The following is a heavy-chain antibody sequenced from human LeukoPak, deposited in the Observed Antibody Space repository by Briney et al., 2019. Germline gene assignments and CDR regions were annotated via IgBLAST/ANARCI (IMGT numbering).Heavy chain of an antibody. D-gene: IGHD2-21*02. J-gene: IGHJ4*02. CDR2: IWYDGNNK. Sequence: GGSLRLSCAASGFTFRSYGMHWVRQAPGKGLEWVAVIWYDGNNKYYADSVKGRFTISRDNSKNTLYLQMNSLRAEDTAVYYCARDYCGGDCYYFDYWGQGTLVTVSS. V-gene: IGHV3-33*01. CDR3: ARDYCGGDCYYFDY. CDR1: GFTFRSYG.